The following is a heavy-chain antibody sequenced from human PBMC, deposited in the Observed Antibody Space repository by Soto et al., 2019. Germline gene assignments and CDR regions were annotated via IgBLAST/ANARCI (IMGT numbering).Heavy chain of an antibody. CDR3: ARDRATIAAAAIFDC. CDR2: VYRTGST. D-gene: IGHD2-2*01. V-gene: IGHV4-4*02. CDR1: GGSISTSNW. J-gene: IGHJ4*02. Sequence: QVQLQESGPGLVKPSGTLSLTCAVSGGSISTSNWWSWVRQPPGKGLEWIGEVYRTGSTNYNPSHESRLTISVNKSKNQYSPKLTSVPAADTAVHYCARDRATIAAAAIFDCWGQGTLVTVSS.